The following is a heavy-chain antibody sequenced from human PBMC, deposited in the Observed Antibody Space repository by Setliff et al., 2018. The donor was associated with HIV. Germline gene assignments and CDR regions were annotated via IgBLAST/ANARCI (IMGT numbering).Heavy chain of an antibody. CDR3: ARPYTVWVYGMDL. D-gene: IGHD2-8*01. CDR1: GFTFSSYD. V-gene: IGHV3-74*01. CDR2: INSDGSIT. Sequence: GGSLRLSCAASGFTFSSYDMHWVRQAPGKGLVWVSRINSDGSITDYADSVKGRFTISRDNAKNTLYMQMNSLRAEDTAVYYCARPYTVWVYGMDLWGQGTTVTVSS. J-gene: IGHJ6*02.